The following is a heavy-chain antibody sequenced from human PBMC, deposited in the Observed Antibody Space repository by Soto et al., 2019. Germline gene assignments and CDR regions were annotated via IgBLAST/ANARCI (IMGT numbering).Heavy chain of an antibody. D-gene: IGHD6-13*01. CDR3: AKDGPIYYSSSYFDY. CDR1: GFTFDDYA. Sequence: EVQLVESGGGLVQPGRSLRLSCAASGFTFDDYAMHWVRQAPGKGPEWVSGISWNSGSIGYADSVKGRFTISRDNAKNSLYLQMNSLRAEDTALYYCAKDGPIYYSSSYFDYWGQGTLVTVSS. V-gene: IGHV3-9*01. CDR2: ISWNSGSI. J-gene: IGHJ4*02.